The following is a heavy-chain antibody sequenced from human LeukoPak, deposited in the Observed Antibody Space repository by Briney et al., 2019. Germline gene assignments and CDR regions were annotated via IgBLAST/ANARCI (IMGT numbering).Heavy chain of an antibody. CDR2: IPYDGSDK. CDR1: GFTFSAFG. V-gene: IGHV3-30*02. D-gene: IGHD6-13*01. Sequence: PGGSLRLSCAASGFTFSAFGMHWVRQAPGKGLEWVTFIPYDGSDKYYADSVKGRFTISRDNAKNSLYLQMNSLRAEDMALYYCAKGRLAAAVFGAFDIWGQGTMVTVSS. J-gene: IGHJ3*02. CDR3: AKGRLAAAVFGAFDI.